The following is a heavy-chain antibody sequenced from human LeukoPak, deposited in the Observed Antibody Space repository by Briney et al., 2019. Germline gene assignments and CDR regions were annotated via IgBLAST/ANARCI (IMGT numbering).Heavy chain of an antibody. V-gene: IGHV3-74*01. CDR3: AREWLRPQRALDI. CDR1: GFTFSSYW. Sequence: GGSLRLSCAASGFTFSSYWMHWVRQAPGKGLVWVSRINSDGSSTSYADSVKGRFTISRDNAKNTLYLQMNSLRAEDTAVYYCAREWLRPQRALDIWGQGTMVTVSS. J-gene: IGHJ3*02. CDR2: INSDGSST. D-gene: IGHD5-12*01.